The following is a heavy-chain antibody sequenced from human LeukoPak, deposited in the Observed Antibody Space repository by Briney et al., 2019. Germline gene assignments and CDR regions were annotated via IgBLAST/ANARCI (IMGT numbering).Heavy chain of an antibody. Sequence: PGGSLRLSCAASGFTVSSNYMSWVRRPPGKGLEWVSTIYSGCSTYYADSVKGRFTISRDNSKNTLYLQMNSLRGEDTAVYYCARNGYTSGWYRNWGQGTLVTVSS. CDR1: GFTVSSNY. V-gene: IGHV3-53*01. J-gene: IGHJ4*02. CDR2: IYSGCST. D-gene: IGHD6-19*01. CDR3: ARNGYTSGWYRN.